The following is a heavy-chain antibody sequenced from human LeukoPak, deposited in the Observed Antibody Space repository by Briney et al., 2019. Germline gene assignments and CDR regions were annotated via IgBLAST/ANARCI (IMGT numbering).Heavy chain of an antibody. CDR2: MNPNSGNT. D-gene: IGHD5-18*01. J-gene: IGHJ5*02. CDR3: ARGRSYTAMVRWFDP. CDR1: GYTFTSYD. Sequence: ASVKVSCKASGYTFTSYDINWVRQATGQGLEWMGWMNPNSGNTGYAQKFQGRVTMTRNTSISTAYMELSSLRSEDTAVYYCARGRSYTAMVRWFDPWGQGTLVTVSS. V-gene: IGHV1-8*01.